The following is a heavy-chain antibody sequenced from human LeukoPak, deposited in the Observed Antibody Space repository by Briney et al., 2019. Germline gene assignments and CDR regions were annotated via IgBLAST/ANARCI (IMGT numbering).Heavy chain of an antibody. CDR3: ASLTMIVVP. D-gene: IGHD3-22*01. CDR2: INHSGST. V-gene: IGHV4-34*01. CDR1: GGSFSGYY. J-gene: IGHJ4*02. Sequence: SETLSLTCAVYGGSFSGYYWSWIRQPPGKGLEWIGEINHSGSTNYNPSLKSRVTISVDTSKNQFSLKLSSVTAADTAVCYCASLTMIVVPWGQGTLVTVSS.